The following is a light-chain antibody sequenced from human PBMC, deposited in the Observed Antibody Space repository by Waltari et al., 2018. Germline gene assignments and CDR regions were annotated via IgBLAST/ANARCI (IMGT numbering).Light chain of an antibody. CDR1: ESVLYSRNNKDH. J-gene: IGKJ4*01. V-gene: IGKV4-1*01. Sequence: DIVMTQSPESLAVSLGERATINCKSSESVLYSRNNKDHLAWYQQKPGQRPKLLIYWASTRESGVPDRFSGSGSETEFTLTINSLQAKDVAVYYCQQYYNTPLTFGGGTKVEIK. CDR2: WAS. CDR3: QQYYNTPLT.